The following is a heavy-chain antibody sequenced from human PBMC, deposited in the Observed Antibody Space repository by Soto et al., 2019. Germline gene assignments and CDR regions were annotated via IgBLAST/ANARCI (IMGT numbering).Heavy chain of an antibody. D-gene: IGHD6-19*01. CDR1: GGSISSYY. Sequence: PSETLSLTCTVSGGSISSYYWSWIRQPPGKGLEWIGYIYYSGSTNYNPSLKSRVTISVDTSKNQFSLKLSSVTAADTAVYYCARAGIAVAGATKYPNWFDPWGQGTLVTVPQ. V-gene: IGHV4-59*01. CDR3: ARAGIAVAGATKYPNWFDP. CDR2: IYYSGST. J-gene: IGHJ5*02.